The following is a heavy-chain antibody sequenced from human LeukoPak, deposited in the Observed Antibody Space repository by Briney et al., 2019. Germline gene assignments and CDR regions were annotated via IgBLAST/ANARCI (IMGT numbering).Heavy chain of an antibody. CDR3: ARHEGDYGSGSYYPDY. J-gene: IGHJ4*02. D-gene: IGHD3-10*01. Sequence: GESLKISCKGSGYNFPRYWIAWVRQMPGKGLEWMGIIYPGDSDTRYSPSFQGQVTITAGTSINTAYLQWSSLKASDSAMYYCARHEGDYGSGSYYPDYWGQGTLVTVSS. V-gene: IGHV5-51*01. CDR1: GYNFPRYW. CDR2: IYPGDSDT.